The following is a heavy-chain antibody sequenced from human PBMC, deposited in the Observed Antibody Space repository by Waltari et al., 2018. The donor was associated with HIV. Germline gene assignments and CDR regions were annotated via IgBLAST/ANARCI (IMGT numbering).Heavy chain of an antibody. CDR1: GFQFSDYY. J-gene: IGHJ4*02. CDR3: AREIVGSTIPVDY. Sequence: QVHLVESGGGLVKPGGSLRVSCAASGFQFSDYYMNWIRQAPGKGPEWISFINSGGDTVYYADSVKGRFTISRDNAKSSLYLQMDRLTAEDTAVYYCAREIVGSTIPVDYWGQGTLVTVSS. D-gene: IGHD1-26*01. V-gene: IGHV3-11*01. CDR2: INSGGDTV.